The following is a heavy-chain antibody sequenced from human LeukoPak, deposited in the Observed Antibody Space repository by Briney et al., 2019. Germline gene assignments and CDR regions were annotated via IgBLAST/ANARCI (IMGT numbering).Heavy chain of an antibody. CDR1: GFTFSSYA. CDR3: ARDPGDGFGELYGMDV. CDR2: LYSGGST. J-gene: IGHJ6*02. Sequence: QPGGSLRLSCAASGFTFSSYAMTWVRQAPGKGLEWVSILYSGGSTYYADSVKGRFTISRDNSKNTLYLQMNSLRAEDTAVYYCARDPGDGFGELYGMDVWGQGTTVTVSS. D-gene: IGHD3-10*01. V-gene: IGHV3-53*01.